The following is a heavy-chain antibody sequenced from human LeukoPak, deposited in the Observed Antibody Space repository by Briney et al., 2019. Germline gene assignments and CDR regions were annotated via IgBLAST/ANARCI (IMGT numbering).Heavy chain of an antibody. V-gene: IGHV3-7*01. D-gene: IGHD3-16*01. CDR2: IKQDGSEK. J-gene: IGHJ5*02. CDR3: ARDEFGGASFEP. CDR1: GFTFSIYW. Sequence: GGSLRLSCAASGFTFSIYWMSWVRQAPGKGLEWVANIKQDGSEKYYVDSVKGRSTISRDNAKNSLYLQMNSLRAEDTAVYYCARDEFGGASFEPWGQGTLVTVSS.